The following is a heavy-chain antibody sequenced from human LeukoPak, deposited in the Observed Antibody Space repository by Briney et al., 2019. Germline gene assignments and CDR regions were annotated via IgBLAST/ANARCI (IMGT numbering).Heavy chain of an antibody. Sequence: ASVKVSCKASGYTFTSNYIHWVRQAPGQGLEWMGMIYPRDGSTSYAQKFQGRVTVTRDTSTSTVHMELSGLRSEDTAVYYCTRDQEGFDCWGQGTLVTVSS. CDR2: IYPRDGST. CDR3: TRDQEGFDC. CDR1: GYTFTSNY. V-gene: IGHV1-46*01. J-gene: IGHJ4*02.